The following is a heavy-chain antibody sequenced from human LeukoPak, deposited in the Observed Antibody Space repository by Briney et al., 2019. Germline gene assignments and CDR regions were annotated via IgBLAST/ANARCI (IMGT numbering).Heavy chain of an antibody. J-gene: IGHJ4*02. V-gene: IGHV4-30-2*01. Sequence: SETLSLTCAVSGGSISSGGYSWSWIRQPPGTGLEWIGYIYHTGSTHYNPSLKSRVTISVDRSKNQFSLKLSSVTAADTAVYYCARGVYGDFGTAPYWGQGTLVTVSS. CDR3: ARGVYGDFGTAPY. D-gene: IGHD4-17*01. CDR1: GGSISSGGYS. CDR2: IYHTGST.